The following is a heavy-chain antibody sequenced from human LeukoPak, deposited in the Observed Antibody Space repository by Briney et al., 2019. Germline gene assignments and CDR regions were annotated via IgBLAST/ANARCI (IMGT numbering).Heavy chain of an antibody. Sequence: SETLSLTCTVSGGSISSYYWSWIRQPPGKGLEWIGYIHYSGSTNYNPSLRSRVTISVDTSKNQFSLKLSSVTAADTAVYYCAMVYYYGSGSYHIDYWGQGTLVTVSS. CDR1: GGSISSYY. V-gene: IGHV4-59*01. CDR2: IHYSGST. D-gene: IGHD3-10*01. J-gene: IGHJ4*02. CDR3: AMVYYYGSGSYHIDY.